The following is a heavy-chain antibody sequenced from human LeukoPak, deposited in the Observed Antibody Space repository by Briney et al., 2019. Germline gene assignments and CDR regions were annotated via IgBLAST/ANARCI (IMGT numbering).Heavy chain of an antibody. Sequence: GGSLRLSCGASGFTFSSYGMSWVRQDPGKGLEWVSAISSSGGSTYYADSVKGRFTFSRDNSKNTLYLQMNSLRAEDTAVYYCARGGYYYPFDYWGQGTLVTVSS. V-gene: IGHV3-23*01. CDR3: ARGGYYYPFDY. J-gene: IGHJ4*02. CDR1: GFTFSSYG. CDR2: ISSSGGST. D-gene: IGHD3-10*01.